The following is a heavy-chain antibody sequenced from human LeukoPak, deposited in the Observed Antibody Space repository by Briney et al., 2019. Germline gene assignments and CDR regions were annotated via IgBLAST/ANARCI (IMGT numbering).Heavy chain of an antibody. Sequence: SVKVSCKASGGTFSSYAISWVRQAPGQGLEWMGGNIPIFGTANYAQKFQGRVTITADESTSTAYMELSSLRSEDTAVYYCARDGVRITFGGVIDRENENYFDYWGQGTLVTVSS. J-gene: IGHJ4*02. CDR1: GGTFSSYA. V-gene: IGHV1-69*01. CDR2: NIPIFGTA. D-gene: IGHD3-16*02. CDR3: ARDGVRITFGGVIDRENENYFDY.